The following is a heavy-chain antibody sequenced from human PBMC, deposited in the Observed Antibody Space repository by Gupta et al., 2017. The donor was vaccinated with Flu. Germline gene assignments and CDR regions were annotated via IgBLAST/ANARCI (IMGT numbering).Heavy chain of an antibody. V-gene: IGHV4-59*01. Sequence: QVQLQESGPGLVKPSETLSLPCTVSGGSISSYYWSWIRQPPGKGLEWIGYIYYSGSTNYNPSLKSRVTISVDTSKNQFSLKLSSVTAADTAVYYCARAISYNKYYYGSGTKDGHWFDPWGQGTLVTVSS. CDR1: GGSISSYY. CDR2: IYYSGST. D-gene: IGHD3-10*01. J-gene: IGHJ5*02. CDR3: ARAISYNKYYYGSGTKDGHWFDP.